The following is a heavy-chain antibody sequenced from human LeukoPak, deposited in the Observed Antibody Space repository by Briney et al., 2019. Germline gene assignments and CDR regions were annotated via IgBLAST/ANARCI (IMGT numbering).Heavy chain of an antibody. J-gene: IGHJ4*02. CDR1: GGSISSGGYY. Sequence: SQTLSLTCTVSGGSISSGGYYWRWIRQHPGKGLEWIGYIYYSGSTYYNPSLKSRVTISVDTSKNQFSLKLSSVTAADTAVYYCAREGSSWYGVRTFDYWGQGTLVTVSS. D-gene: IGHD6-13*01. CDR3: AREGSSWYGVRTFDY. V-gene: IGHV4-31*03. CDR2: IYYSGST.